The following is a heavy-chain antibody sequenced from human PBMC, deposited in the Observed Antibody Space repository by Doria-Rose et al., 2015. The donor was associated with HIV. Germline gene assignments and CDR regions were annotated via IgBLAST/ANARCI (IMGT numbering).Heavy chain of an antibody. CDR2: MFSDDER. J-gene: IGHJ4*02. CDR1: GVSLSSPGMG. D-gene: IGHD6-13*01. Sequence: QESGPVLVKPTETLTLTCTVSGVSLSSPGMGVSWIRQPPGKALEWLANMFSDDERSYQTSLKSRLTISRGTCKSQVVLTMTDMDPVDTATYYCARIKSSRWYHKYYFDFWGQGTLVIVSA. CDR3: ARIKSSRWYHKYYFDF. V-gene: IGHV2-26*01.